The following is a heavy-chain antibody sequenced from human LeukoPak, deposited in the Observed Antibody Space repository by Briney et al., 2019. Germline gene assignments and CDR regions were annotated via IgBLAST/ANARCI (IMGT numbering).Heavy chain of an antibody. CDR3: AGLGSGSSPIIDFDY. D-gene: IGHD3-10*01. CDR1: GYTFTTYY. V-gene: IGHV1-46*01. J-gene: IGHJ4*02. CDR2: IDPSDGGT. Sequence: ASVKVSCKASGYTFTTYYMHWVRQAPGQGLEWMGIIDPSDGGTTYAQKFQGSVTMTRDTSTSTVYMELSSLTSEDTAVYYWAGLGSGSSPIIDFDYWGQGTLVTVSS.